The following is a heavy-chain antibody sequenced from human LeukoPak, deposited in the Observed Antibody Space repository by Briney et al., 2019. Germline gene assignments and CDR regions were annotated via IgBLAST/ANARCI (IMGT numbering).Heavy chain of an antibody. D-gene: IGHD1-20*01. CDR3: ARDNWNPGWFDP. V-gene: IGHV3-74*01. CDR2: INSDGSST. J-gene: IGHJ5*02. Sequence: PGGSLRLSCAASGFTFSSHWMHWVRQAPGKGLVWVSRINSDGSSTSYADSVKDRFTISRDNAKNTLYLQMNSLRAEDTAVYYCARDNWNPGWFDPWGQGTLVTVSS. CDR1: GFTFSSHW.